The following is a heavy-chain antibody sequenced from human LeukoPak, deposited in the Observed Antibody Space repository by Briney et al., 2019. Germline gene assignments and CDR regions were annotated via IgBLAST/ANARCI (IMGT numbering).Heavy chain of an antibody. CDR1: GFTFSSYG. J-gene: IGHJ5*02. D-gene: IGHD3-22*01. V-gene: IGHV3-23*01. CDR3: AKDGTYYYDSSGYYYGWFDP. Sequence: GGSLRLSCAASGFTFSSYGMSWVRQAPGKGLEWVSAISGSGGSTYYADSVKGRFTISRDNSKNTLYLQMNSLRAEDTAVYYCAKDGTYYYDSSGYYYGWFDPWGQGTLVTVSS. CDR2: ISGSGGST.